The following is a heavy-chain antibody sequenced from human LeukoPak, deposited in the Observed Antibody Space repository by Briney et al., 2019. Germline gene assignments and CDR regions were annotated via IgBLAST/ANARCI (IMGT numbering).Heavy chain of an antibody. V-gene: IGHV4-34*01. D-gene: IGHD6-19*01. J-gene: IGHJ5*02. CDR2: INHSGST. Sequence: SETLSLTCAVYGESFSGYYWSWIRQPPGRGLEWIGEINHSGSTNYNPSLKSRVTISVDTSKNQFSLKLSSVTAADTAVYYCARGLAKQWLVPAWGQGTLVTVSS. CDR3: ARGLAKQWLVPA. CDR1: GESFSGYY.